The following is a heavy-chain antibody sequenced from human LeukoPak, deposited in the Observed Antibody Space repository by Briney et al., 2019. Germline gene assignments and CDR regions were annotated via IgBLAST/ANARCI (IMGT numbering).Heavy chain of an antibody. J-gene: IGHJ4*02. D-gene: IGHD5-18*01. CDR1: GGSFSDYY. V-gene: IGHV3-11*04. Sequence: LSRTCAVYGGSFSDYYWSWIRQAPGKGLEWVSYISISGSTIYYADSVKGRFTISRDNAKNSLYLQMNSLRAEDTAVYYCARVKRGHSYGSDYWGQGTLVTVSS. CDR2: ISISGSTI. CDR3: ARVKRGHSYGSDY.